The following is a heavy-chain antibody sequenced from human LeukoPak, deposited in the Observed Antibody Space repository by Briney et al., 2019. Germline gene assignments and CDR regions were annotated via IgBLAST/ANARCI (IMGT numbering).Heavy chain of an antibody. J-gene: IGHJ4*02. V-gene: IGHV3-53*01. CDR1: GFTVSSNY. Sequence: GGSLRLSCAASGFTVSSNYMNWVRQAPGKGLEWVSVIYGGGNIYYADSVKGRFTISRDNSKNTPYLQMNSLRAEDTAVYYCARGAGYNYPYYFDYWGQGTLVTVSS. D-gene: IGHD5-24*01. CDR3: ARGAGYNYPYYFDY. CDR2: IYGGGNI.